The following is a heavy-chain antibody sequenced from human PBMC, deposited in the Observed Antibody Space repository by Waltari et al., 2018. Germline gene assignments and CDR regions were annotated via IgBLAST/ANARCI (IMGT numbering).Heavy chain of an antibody. CDR3: AADDFWSGYPYFDY. J-gene: IGHJ4*02. CDR1: GGSISSYY. D-gene: IGHD3-3*01. Sequence: QVQLQESGPGLVKPSETLSLTCTVSGGSISSYYWRWIRQPPGKGLEWIGYIYYSGSTNYNPSLKSRVTISVDTSKNQFSLKLSSVTAADTAVYYCAADDFWSGYPYFDYWGQGTLVTVSS. CDR2: IYYSGST. V-gene: IGHV4-59*01.